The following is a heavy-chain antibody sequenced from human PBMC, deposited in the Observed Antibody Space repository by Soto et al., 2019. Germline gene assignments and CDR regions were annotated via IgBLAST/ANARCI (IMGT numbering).Heavy chain of an antibody. J-gene: IGHJ4*02. D-gene: IGHD3-22*01. Sequence: EVQLLESGGGLVQPGGSLRLSCAASGFTFSDYAMSWVRQAPGKGLEWVSAITGSGGRPYYADSVKGRFTISRDRTKSTLYLQMSGLRAEDTAVHFCAKATYYYDSSSYYRVYFDYWGQGTLVTVSS. CDR3: AKATYYYDSSSYYRVYFDY. V-gene: IGHV3-23*01. CDR1: GFTFSDYA. CDR2: ITGSGGRP.